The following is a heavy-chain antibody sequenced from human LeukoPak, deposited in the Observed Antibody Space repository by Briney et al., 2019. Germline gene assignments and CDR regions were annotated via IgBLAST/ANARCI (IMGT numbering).Heavy chain of an antibody. CDR3: AREESVAGTYYYYYGMDV. Sequence: PSETLSLTCAVYGGSFSGYYWSWIRQPPGKGLEWIGEINHSGSTNYNPSLKSRVTISVDTSKNQFSLKLSSVTAADTAVYYCAREESVAGTYYYYYGMDVWGQGTTVTVSS. CDR2: INHSGST. D-gene: IGHD6-19*01. CDR1: GGSFSGYY. J-gene: IGHJ6*02. V-gene: IGHV4-34*01.